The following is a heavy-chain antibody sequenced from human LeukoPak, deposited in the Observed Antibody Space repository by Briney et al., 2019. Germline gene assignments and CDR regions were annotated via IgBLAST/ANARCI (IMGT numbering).Heavy chain of an antibody. CDR1: GYTFTSYG. CDR3: ARGYYYDSSGYYPGNAFDI. CDR2: ISAYNGNT. V-gene: IGHV1-18*01. Sequence: GASVKVSCKASGYTFTSYGISWVRQAPGQGLEWMGWISAYNGNTNYAQKLQGRVTMTTDTSTSTAYMELRSLRSDDTAAYYCARGYYYDSSGYYPGNAFDIWGQGTMVTVSS. J-gene: IGHJ3*02. D-gene: IGHD3-22*01.